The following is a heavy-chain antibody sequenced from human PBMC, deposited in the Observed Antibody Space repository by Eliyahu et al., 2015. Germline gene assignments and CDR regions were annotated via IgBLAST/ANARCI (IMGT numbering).Heavy chain of an antibody. Sequence: FTNYAMSWVRQAPGKGLEWVSALSGGGRSTFYADSVRGRFTISGDNSKNTLYLQMNSLGAEDTAVYYCAKGGPAAVTTPFGYWGQGTLVTVSS. CDR1: FTNYA. CDR2: LSGGGRST. CDR3: AKGGPAAVTTPFGY. D-gene: IGHD4-11*01. J-gene: IGHJ4*02. V-gene: IGHV3-23*01.